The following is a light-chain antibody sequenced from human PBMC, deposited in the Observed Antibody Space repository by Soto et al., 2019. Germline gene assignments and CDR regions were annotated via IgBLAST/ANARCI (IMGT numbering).Light chain of an antibody. Sequence: EIVMTQSPATLSVSPGERATLSCRASQSVNSNLAWYQQKPGQAPRLLIYGASTRATAVPARFSGSGSGTEFTLTINSVQSEDVAVYYCQQYNNWPLTFGQGTKVEIK. CDR1: QSVNSN. V-gene: IGKV3-15*01. J-gene: IGKJ1*01. CDR2: GAS. CDR3: QQYNNWPLT.